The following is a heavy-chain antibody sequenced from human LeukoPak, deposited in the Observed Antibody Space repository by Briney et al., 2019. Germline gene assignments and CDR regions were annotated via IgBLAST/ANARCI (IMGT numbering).Heavy chain of an antibody. CDR3: ASVRYCSSTSCTHYGMDV. Sequence: SETLSLTCAVYGGSFSGYYWSWIRQPPGKGLEWIGEINHSGSTNYNPSLKGRVTISVDTSKNQFSLKLSSVTAADTAVYYCASVRYCSSTSCTHYGMDVWGQGTTVTVSS. V-gene: IGHV4-34*01. J-gene: IGHJ6*02. D-gene: IGHD2-2*01. CDR2: INHSGST. CDR1: GGSFSGYY.